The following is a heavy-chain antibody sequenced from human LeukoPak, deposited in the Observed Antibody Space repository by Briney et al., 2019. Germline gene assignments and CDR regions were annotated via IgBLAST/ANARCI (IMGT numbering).Heavy chain of an antibody. Sequence: PGGSLRLSCAASGFTFDDYGLSWVRQAPGKGLEWVSGITWNGGSTDYADSVRGRFTISRDNAKNSLYLQMNSLRAEDTALYYCARELVLGTAGEAYGYYGMDVWGQGTTVTVSS. V-gene: IGHV3-20*04. CDR2: ITWNGGST. CDR1: GFTFDDYG. D-gene: IGHD2-8*02. J-gene: IGHJ6*02. CDR3: ARELVLGTAGEAYGYYGMDV.